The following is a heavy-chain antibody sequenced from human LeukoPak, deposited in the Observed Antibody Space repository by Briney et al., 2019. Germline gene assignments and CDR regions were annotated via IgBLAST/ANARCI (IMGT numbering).Heavy chain of an antibody. D-gene: IGHD3-10*01. Sequence: GGSLRLSCAASGFTFSSYSMNWVRQAPGKGLEWVAVISYDGSNKYYADSVKGRFTISRDNSKNTLYLQMNSLRAEDTAVYYCAKDLVRGVMSAYYYYGMDVWGQGTTVTVSS. V-gene: IGHV3-30*18. CDR2: ISYDGSNK. CDR1: GFTFSSYS. CDR3: AKDLVRGVMSAYYYYGMDV. J-gene: IGHJ6*02.